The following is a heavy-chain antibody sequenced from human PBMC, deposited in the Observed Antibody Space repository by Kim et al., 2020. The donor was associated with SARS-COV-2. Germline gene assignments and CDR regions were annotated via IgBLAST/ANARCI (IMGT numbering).Heavy chain of an antibody. Sequence: SVKVSCKASGGAFSYYGISWMRQAPGQGLEWVGGIIPLFRTANYAQNFQGRVSITTDESTRTVFMELTSLRSGDTALYYCARDGISGTDNPIDAFDIWGQGTMVTVSS. V-gene: IGHV1-69*05. D-gene: IGHD1-20*01. CDR3: ARDGISGTDNPIDAFDI. CDR2: IIPLFRTA. CDR1: GGAFSYYG. J-gene: IGHJ3*02.